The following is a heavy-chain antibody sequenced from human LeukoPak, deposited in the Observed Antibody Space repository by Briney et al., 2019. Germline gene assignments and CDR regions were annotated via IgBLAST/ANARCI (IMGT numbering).Heavy chain of an antibody. CDR3: AKDKSTYSSRGEFDY. CDR2: ISYDGIHK. CDR1: QFTFNSYA. Sequence: GGSLRLSRVGSQFTFNSYALHWVRQAPGKGLEWVAVISYDGIHKYYADSVKGRFTISRDNSKNTLYLQMNSLRTEDTALYYCAKDKSTYSSRGEFDYWGQGTLVTVSS. V-gene: IGHV3-30-3*01. J-gene: IGHJ4*02. D-gene: IGHD6-13*01.